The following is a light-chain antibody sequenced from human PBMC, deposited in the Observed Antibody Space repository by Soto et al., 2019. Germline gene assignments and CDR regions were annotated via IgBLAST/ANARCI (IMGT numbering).Light chain of an antibody. CDR1: QSVSSSY. V-gene: IGKV3-20*01. Sequence: EIVLTQSPGTLSLSPGERATLSCRASQSVSSSYLAWYQQKPGQAPRLLIYGASSRATGIPDRFSGSGSGTDFTLTINRLEPEDFAVYYCQQDGSSSYTFGQGTKLEIK. J-gene: IGKJ2*01. CDR2: GAS. CDR3: QQDGSSSYT.